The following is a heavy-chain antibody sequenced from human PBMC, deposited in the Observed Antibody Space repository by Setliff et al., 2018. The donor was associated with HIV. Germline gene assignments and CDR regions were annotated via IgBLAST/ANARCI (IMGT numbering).Heavy chain of an antibody. CDR2: MSTDNGNT. Sequence: ASVKVSCKASGYSFSSYGIGWVRLAPGQGLEWMGWMSTDNGNTNYAQKVQGRVIMTTDTGTRTAYMELRSLRSDDTAMYYCARMRGGHNIREGAFDIWGQGTMVTVSS. D-gene: IGHD1-20*01. V-gene: IGHV1-18*01. CDR1: GYSFSSYG. J-gene: IGHJ3*02. CDR3: ARMRGGHNIREGAFDI.